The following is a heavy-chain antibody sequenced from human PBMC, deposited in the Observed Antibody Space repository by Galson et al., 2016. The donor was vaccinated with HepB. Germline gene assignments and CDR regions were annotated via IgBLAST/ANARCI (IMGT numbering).Heavy chain of an antibody. J-gene: IGHJ3*01. Sequence: SVKVSCKASGYTFANYGISWVRQAPGQGLEWVGWTNAYNGNTNYAQRFQGRVTLTTDTSTNTAYMELRRLRSDEPAVYFCARDSRWWELGTIDDAFPFWGQGTAVTVSP. CDR3: ARDSRWWELGTIDDAFPF. D-gene: IGHD4-23*01. CDR2: TNAYNGNT. CDR1: GYTFANYG. V-gene: IGHV1-18*01.